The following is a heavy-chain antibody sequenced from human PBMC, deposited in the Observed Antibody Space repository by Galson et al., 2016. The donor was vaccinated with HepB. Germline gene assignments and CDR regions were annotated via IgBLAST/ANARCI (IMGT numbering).Heavy chain of an antibody. V-gene: IGHV4-31*03. Sequence: TLSLTCTVSGGSISSGGYYWSWIRQLPGKGLEWIGYIYSSGSTYYNPSLKSRVTISVDTSKNQFSLNLSPVTVADTAVYYCARVYYPNWFDPWGQGTLVTVSS. D-gene: IGHD3-10*01. J-gene: IGHJ5*02. CDR1: GGSISSGGYY. CDR3: ARVYYPNWFDP. CDR2: IYSSGST.